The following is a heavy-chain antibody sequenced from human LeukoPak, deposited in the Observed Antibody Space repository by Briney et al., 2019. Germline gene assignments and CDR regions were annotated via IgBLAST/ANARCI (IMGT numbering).Heavy chain of an antibody. Sequence: PGGPLRLSCAASGFTFSSYWMSWVRQAPGKGLEWVANIKQDGSEKYYVDSVKGRFTISRDNAKNSLYLQMNSLRAEDTAVYYCARENSGSSWKSRTDYWGQGTLVTVSS. CDR3: ARENSGSSWKSRTDY. V-gene: IGHV3-7*01. D-gene: IGHD6-13*01. J-gene: IGHJ4*02. CDR1: GFTFSSYW. CDR2: IKQDGSEK.